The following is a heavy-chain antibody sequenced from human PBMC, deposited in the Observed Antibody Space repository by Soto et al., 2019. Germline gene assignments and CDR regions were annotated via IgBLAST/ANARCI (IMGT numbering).Heavy chain of an antibody. Sequence: SETLSLTGTVSGGSISSGDYYWSWIRQPPGKGLEWIGCIDYSGSTYYNPSRKRRVTISVDTSKNQFSLKLSSVTAADPAVYSCPSPRLEPSDFWSGYLNWGPGTLVTVSS. CDR2: IDYSGST. D-gene: IGHD3-3*01. J-gene: IGHJ4*02. CDR1: GGSISSGDYY. V-gene: IGHV4-30-4*01. CDR3: PSPRLEPSDFWSGYLN.